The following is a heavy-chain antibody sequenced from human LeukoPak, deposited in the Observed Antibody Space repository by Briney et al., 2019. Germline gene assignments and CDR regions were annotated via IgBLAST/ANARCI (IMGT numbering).Heavy chain of an antibody. CDR1: GYTFISNG. V-gene: IGHV1-18*01. CDR3: ARERVGYCSSTSCRNWFDP. CDR2: ISAYNGNT. Sequence: GASVKVSCKASGYTFISNGISWVRQAPGQGLEWMGWISAYNGNTNYAQKLQGRVTMTTDTSTSTAYKELRSLRSDDTAVYYCARERVGYCSSTSCRNWFDPWGQGTLVTVSS. J-gene: IGHJ5*02. D-gene: IGHD2-2*03.